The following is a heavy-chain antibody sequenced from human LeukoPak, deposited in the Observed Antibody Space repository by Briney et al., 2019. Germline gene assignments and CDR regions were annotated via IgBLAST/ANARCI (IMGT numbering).Heavy chain of an antibody. Sequence: PSETLSFTCTVSGGSISYYYWSWIRQPPGKGLEWIGYIDYRGSTNYNPSLKSRVTMSVDTSKKQFSLNLSSVTAADTAVYYCARHAYYYDRSGSYEAFDIWGQGTMVTVSS. CDR1: GGSISYYY. CDR3: ARHAYYYDRSGSYEAFDI. J-gene: IGHJ3*02. V-gene: IGHV4-59*08. D-gene: IGHD3-22*01. CDR2: IDYRGST.